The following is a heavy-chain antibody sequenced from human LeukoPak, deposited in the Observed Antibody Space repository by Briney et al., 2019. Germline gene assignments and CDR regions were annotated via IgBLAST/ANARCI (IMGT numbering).Heavy chain of an antibody. J-gene: IGHJ4*02. Sequence: GASVKVSCKASGYTFTSYAMHWVRQAPGQRLEWMGWINAGNGNTKYSQKFQGRVTITRDTSASTAYMELSSLRSEDTAVYYCARSWLPDYGDYEPLDYWGQGTLVTVPS. V-gene: IGHV1-3*01. CDR2: INAGNGNT. CDR1: GYTFTSYA. CDR3: ARSWLPDYGDYEPLDY. D-gene: IGHD4-17*01.